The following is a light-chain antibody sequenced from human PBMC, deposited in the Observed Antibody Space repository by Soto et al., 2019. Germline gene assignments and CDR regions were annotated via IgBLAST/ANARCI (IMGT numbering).Light chain of an antibody. CDR2: EVS. CDR3: NSYTNTAARV. J-gene: IGLJ1*01. CDR1: SSDVGAHNF. Sequence: QSVLTQPASVSGSPGQSITISCTGTSSDVGAHNFVSWYQQHPGKAPKLMIYEVSNRPSGVSDRFSGSKSGNTASLTISGLQAEDEADYYCNSYTNTAARVFGNGTNVTV. V-gene: IGLV2-14*01.